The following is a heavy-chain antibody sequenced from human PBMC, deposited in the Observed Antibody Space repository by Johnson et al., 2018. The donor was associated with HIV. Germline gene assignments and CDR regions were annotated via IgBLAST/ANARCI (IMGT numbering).Heavy chain of an antibody. D-gene: IGHD6-13*01. CDR3: AKAIAAAGEDAFDI. J-gene: IGHJ3*02. CDR2: ISWNSGSI. CDR1: GFTFDDYA. Sequence: VQLVESGGGLVQSGRSLRLSCAASGFTFDDYAMHWVRQAPGKGLEWVSGISWNSGSIGYADSVKGRFTISRDNAKNSLYLQMNSLRAEDTALYYCAKAIAAAGEDAFDIWGQGTMVTVSS. V-gene: IGHV3-9*01.